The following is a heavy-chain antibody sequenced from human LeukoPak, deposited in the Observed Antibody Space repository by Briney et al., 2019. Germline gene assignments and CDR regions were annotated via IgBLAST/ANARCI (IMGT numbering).Heavy chain of an antibody. CDR3: AVLRGNNY. D-gene: IGHD3-10*01. Sequence: PGGSLRLSCAASGITFSSYMLTWVRQAPGKGPEWVANIKQDGSEKYYVDSVEGRFSISRDNAKNSLYLQMNSPRVEDTAVYYCAVLRGNNYWGQGTLVTVSS. V-gene: IGHV3-7*01. J-gene: IGHJ4*02. CDR2: IKQDGSEK. CDR1: GITFSSYM.